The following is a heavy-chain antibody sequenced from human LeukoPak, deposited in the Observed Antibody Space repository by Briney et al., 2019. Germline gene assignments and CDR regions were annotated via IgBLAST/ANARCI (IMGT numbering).Heavy chain of an antibody. Sequence: ASVKVSCKASGYTFTSYDINWVRQATGQGLEWMGWMNPNSGNTGYAQKFQGRVTMTRNTSISTAYMELSSLKSEDTAVYYCARGEGSSWYSSIWGQETMVTVSS. J-gene: IGHJ3*02. CDR1: GYTFTSYD. CDR2: MNPNSGNT. D-gene: IGHD6-13*01. CDR3: ARGEGSSWYSSI. V-gene: IGHV1-8*01.